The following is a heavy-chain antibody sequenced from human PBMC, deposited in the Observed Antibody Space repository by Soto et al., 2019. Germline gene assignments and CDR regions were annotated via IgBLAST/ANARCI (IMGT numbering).Heavy chain of an antibody. CDR1: GFTFSNYV. D-gene: IGHD3-3*01. Sequence: PGGSLRLSCVASGFTFSNYVMSWVRQAPGKGLEWVSTISGSGDSTYYADSVKGRFTISRDNSKTTLFLQMNSLRADDTAVYYCASIRFLEFGGRLWGQGTKVT. J-gene: IGHJ6*02. V-gene: IGHV3-23*01. CDR3: ASIRFLEFGGRL. CDR2: ISGSGDST.